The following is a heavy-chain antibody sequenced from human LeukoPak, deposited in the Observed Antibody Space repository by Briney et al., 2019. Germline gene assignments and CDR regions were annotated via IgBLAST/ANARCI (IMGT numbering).Heavy chain of an antibody. CDR2: IYYSGST. D-gene: IGHD6-13*01. CDR1: GDSISSYY. J-gene: IGHJ5*02. Sequence: PSETLSLTCTVSGDSISSYYWSWIRQPPGKGLEWIGYIYYSGSTNYSPSLKSRCTISLDTSKNQFSLRLSSVTAADTAVYYCARGQSSSWPFNRFEPWGQGTLVTVSS. V-gene: IGHV4-59*12. CDR3: ARGQSSSWPFNRFEP.